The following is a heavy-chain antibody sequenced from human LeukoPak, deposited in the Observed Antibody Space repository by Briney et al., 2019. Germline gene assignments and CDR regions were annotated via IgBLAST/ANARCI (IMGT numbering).Heavy chain of an antibody. CDR3: ARAQSGPIAENS. V-gene: IGHV1-69*04. CDR2: IIPILGIA. D-gene: IGHD6-13*01. Sequence: SVKVSCKASGYTFTSYGISWVRQAPGQGLEWMGRIIPILGIANYAQKFQGRVTITADKSTSTAYMELSSLRSEDTAVYYCARAQSGPIAENSWGQGTLVTVSS. CDR1: GYTFTSYG. J-gene: IGHJ4*02.